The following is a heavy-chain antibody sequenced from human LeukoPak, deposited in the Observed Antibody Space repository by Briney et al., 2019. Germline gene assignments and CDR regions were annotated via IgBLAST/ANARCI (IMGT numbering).Heavy chain of an antibody. Sequence: GGSLRLSCAASGFTLSSYAMSWVRQAPGKGLEWVSAISGSGGSTYYADSVKGRFTISRDNSKNTLYLQMNSLRAEDTAVYHCARSIAAANWFDPWGQGTLVTVSS. CDR1: GFTLSSYA. CDR2: ISGSGGST. J-gene: IGHJ5*02. V-gene: IGHV3-23*01. CDR3: ARSIAAANWFDP. D-gene: IGHD6-13*01.